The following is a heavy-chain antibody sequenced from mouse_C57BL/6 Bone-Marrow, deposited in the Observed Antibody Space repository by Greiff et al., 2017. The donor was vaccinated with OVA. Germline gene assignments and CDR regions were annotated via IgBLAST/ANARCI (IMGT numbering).Heavy chain of an antibody. CDR2: TFYSGIT. V-gene: IGHV3-3*01. CDR1: GFSINSDCY. D-gene: IGHD1-1*01. CDR3: ARENGSSYGAMDY. Sequence: EVQLVESGPSLVRPSQTLSLTCTVTGFSINSDCYWIWIRQFPGNKLEYIGYTFYSGITYYNPSLESRTYITRDTSKNQFSLKLSSVTTEDTATYYGARENGSSYGAMDYWGQGTSVTVSS. J-gene: IGHJ4*01.